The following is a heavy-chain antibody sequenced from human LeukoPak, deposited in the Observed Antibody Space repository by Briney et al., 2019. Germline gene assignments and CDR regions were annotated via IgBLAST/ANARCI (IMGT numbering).Heavy chain of an antibody. D-gene: IGHD6-6*01. J-gene: IGHJ6*02. CDR1: GGSFSGYY. CDR2: ISGSGGST. Sequence: ETLSLTCAVYGGSFSGYYWSWVRQAPGKGLEWVSAISGSGGSTYYADSVKGRFTISRDNSKNTLYLQMNSLRAEDTAVYYCAKDLIAARSIYYYYGMDVWGQGTTVTVSS. V-gene: IGHV3-23*01. CDR3: AKDLIAARSIYYYYGMDV.